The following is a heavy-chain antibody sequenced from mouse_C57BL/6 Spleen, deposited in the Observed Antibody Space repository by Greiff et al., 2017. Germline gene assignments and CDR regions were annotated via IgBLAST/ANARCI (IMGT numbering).Heavy chain of an antibody. CDR1: GYTFTDYY. V-gene: IGHV1-26*01. CDR3: ARGFYYDYDGY. J-gene: IGHJ2*01. D-gene: IGHD2-4*01. CDR2: INPKNGGT. Sequence: EVQLQQSGPELVKPGASVKISCKASGYTFTDYYMNWVKQSHGKSLEWIGDINPKNGGTSYNQKFKGKATLTVDKSSSTAYMERRSLTSEDSAVYYCARGFYYDYDGYWGQGTTLTVSS.